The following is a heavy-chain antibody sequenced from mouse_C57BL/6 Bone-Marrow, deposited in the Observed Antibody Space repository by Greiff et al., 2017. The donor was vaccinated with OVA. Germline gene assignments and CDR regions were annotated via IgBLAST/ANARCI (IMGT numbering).Heavy chain of an antibody. CDR2: IYPRDGST. CDR1: GYTFTDHT. D-gene: IGHD4-1*01. Sequence: VQRVESDAELVKPGASVKISCKVSGYTFTDHTIHWMKQRPEQGLEWIGYIYPRDGSTKYNEKFKGKATLTADKSSSTAYMQLNSLTSEDSAVYFCARRNLTGTGYFDVWGTGTTVTVSS. V-gene: IGHV1-78*01. J-gene: IGHJ1*03. CDR3: ARRNLTGTGYFDV.